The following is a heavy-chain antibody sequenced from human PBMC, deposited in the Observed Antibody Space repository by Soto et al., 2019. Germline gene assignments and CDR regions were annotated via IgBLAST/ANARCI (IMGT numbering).Heavy chain of an antibody. CDR1: GYSFTSYW. CDR2: IYPGDSDT. J-gene: IGHJ6*02. Sequence: GESLKISCXGSGYSFTSYWIGWVRQMPGKGLEWMGIIYPGDSDTRYSPSFQGQVTISADKSISTAYLQWSSLKASDTAMYYCARLTFHGSGSYQYGMDVWGQGTTVTVSS. D-gene: IGHD3-10*01. CDR3: ARLTFHGSGSYQYGMDV. V-gene: IGHV5-51*01.